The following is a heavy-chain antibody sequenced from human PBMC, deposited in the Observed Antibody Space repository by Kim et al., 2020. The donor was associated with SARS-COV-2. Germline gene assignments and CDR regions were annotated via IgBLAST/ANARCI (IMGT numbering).Heavy chain of an antibody. J-gene: IGHJ4*02. CDR3: ARVGRGYSGSCFFNY. D-gene: IGHD1-26*01. Sequence: AESWRGQFTIARDNAKNTLYLQMNSRRPEDTVVYYCARVGRGYSGSCFFNYWGQGTLVTVSS. V-gene: IGHV3-74*01.